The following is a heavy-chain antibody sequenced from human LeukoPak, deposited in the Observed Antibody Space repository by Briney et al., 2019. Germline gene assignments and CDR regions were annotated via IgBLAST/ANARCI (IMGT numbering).Heavy chain of an antibody. CDR3: ARDSIMSTVTTDY. D-gene: IGHD4-11*01. J-gene: IGHJ4*02. CDR2: IYSGGST. V-gene: IGHV3-53*01. Sequence: PGGSLRLSCAASGFTVSSNCMSWVRQAPGKGLEWVSVIYSGGSTYYADSVKGRFTISRDNSKNTLYLQMNSLRAEDTAVYYCARDSIMSTVTTDYWGQGTLVTVSS. CDR1: GFTVSSNC.